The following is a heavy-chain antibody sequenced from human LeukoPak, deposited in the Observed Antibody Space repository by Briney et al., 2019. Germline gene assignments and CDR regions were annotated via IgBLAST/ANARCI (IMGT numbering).Heavy chain of an antibody. Sequence: SGGSLRLSCAASGFTFSNYGMHWVRQAPGTGLEWVAAIWYDGTNKYYADSVKGRFAISRDDSKNTLYLQMNSLRGEDTAVYFCARPGYPWAVPGAWIDDWGQGTLVTVTS. CDR1: GFTFSNYG. J-gene: IGHJ4*02. D-gene: IGHD6-13*01. V-gene: IGHV3-33*01. CDR3: ARPGYPWAVPGAWIDD. CDR2: IWYDGTNK.